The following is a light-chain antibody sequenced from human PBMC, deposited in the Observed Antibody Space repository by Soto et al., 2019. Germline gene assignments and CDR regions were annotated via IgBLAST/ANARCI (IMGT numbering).Light chain of an antibody. V-gene: IGLV3-21*02. CDR3: QVWDSTSDHVV. CDR1: NIGSKS. CDR2: ADN. J-gene: IGLJ2*01. Sequence: SYELTQPPSVSVAPGQTARISCGGNNIGSKSVHWYQQKPGQAPVLVVYADNARPSEIPERFSGSNSGSTATLTISRVEAGDGADYYCQVWDSTSDHVVFGGGTKRTVL.